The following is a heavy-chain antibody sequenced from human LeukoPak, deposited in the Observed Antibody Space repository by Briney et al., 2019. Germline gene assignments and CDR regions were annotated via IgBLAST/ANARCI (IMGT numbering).Heavy chain of an antibody. J-gene: IGHJ3*02. V-gene: IGHV4-4*07. CDR2: IYTSGST. Sequence: PSETLSLTCTVSGGSISSYFWSLVRQPARKGLGWIWGIYTSGSTNYNPSLKSRVTMSVDTSKNQFSLKLSSVTAADTAVYYCAREDIVVVPAAVGAFDIWGQGTMVTVSS. D-gene: IGHD2-2*01. CDR3: AREDIVVVPAAVGAFDI. CDR1: GGSISSYF.